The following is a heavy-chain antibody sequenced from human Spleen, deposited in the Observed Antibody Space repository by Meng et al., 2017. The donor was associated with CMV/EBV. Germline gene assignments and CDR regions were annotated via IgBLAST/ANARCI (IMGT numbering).Heavy chain of an antibody. CDR2: IYSGGST. Sequence: GESLKISCAASGFTFSSYWMSWVRQAPGKGLEWVSVIYSGGSTYYADSVKGRFTISRDNSKNTLYLQMNSLRAEDTAVYYCARGCSSCPFDPWGQGTLVTVSS. V-gene: IGHV3-53*01. CDR1: GFTFSSYW. CDR3: ARGCSSCPFDP. J-gene: IGHJ5*02. D-gene: IGHD6-13*01.